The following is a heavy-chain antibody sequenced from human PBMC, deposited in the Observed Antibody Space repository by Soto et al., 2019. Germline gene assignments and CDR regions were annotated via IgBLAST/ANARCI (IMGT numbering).Heavy chain of an antibody. CDR1: GVTFSSYT. CDR3: AKPPDYNWNDY. Sequence: PGGSLRVSWAAAGVTFSSYTMSWVRQAPGKGLEWISAVSGSGGGTYYADSVKGRFTISRDNSRDTLYLQMNNLRAEDTAVYYCAKPPDYNWNDYWGQGTLVTVSS. V-gene: IGHV3-23*01. CDR2: VSGSGGGT. J-gene: IGHJ4*02. D-gene: IGHD1-20*01.